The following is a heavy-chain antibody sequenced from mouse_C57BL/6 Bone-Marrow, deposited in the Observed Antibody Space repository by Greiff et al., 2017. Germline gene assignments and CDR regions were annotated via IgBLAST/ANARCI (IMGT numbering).Heavy chain of an antibody. J-gene: IGHJ3*01. CDR1: GFNIKDYY. V-gene: IGHV14-2*01. D-gene: IGHD1-1*01. Sequence: EVKLMESGAELVKPGASVKLSCTASGFNIKDYYMHWVKQRTEQGLEWIGRIDPEDGEIKYAPKFQGKATITADTSSNTAYLQLSSLTSEDTAVYYCARRELGYYYGSREGFAYWGQGTLVTVSA. CDR2: IDPEDGEI. CDR3: ARRELGYYYGSREGFAY.